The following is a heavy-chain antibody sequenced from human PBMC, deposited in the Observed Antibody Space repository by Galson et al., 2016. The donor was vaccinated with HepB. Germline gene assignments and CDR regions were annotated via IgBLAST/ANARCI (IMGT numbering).Heavy chain of an antibody. J-gene: IGHJ4*02. D-gene: IGHD6-19*01. CDR1: GFRFTTYA. V-gene: IGHV3-23*01. CDR2: ISGSAEST. CDR3: ATAYSSGWYFAY. Sequence: SLRLSCAASGFRFTTYAMSWVRQAPGKGLEWVSGISGSAESTRYADSVKGRFTISRDNSKNMVYLQLNSLRDEDTAVYYCATAYSSGWYFAYWGQGTLVTVSS.